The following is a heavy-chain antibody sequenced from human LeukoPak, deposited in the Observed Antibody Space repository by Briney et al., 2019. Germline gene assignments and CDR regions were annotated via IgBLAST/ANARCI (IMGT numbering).Heavy chain of an antibody. Sequence: GGSLRLSCAASGFTFISYWMSWVRQAPGKGREWVANIKQDGSEKYYVDSVKGRFTISRDNSKNPMYLQMNSQRAEDTAVYYCARVIAAAYYYYYMDVWGKGPRSPSP. J-gene: IGHJ6*03. D-gene: IGHD6-13*01. CDR1: GFTFISYW. CDR3: ARVIAAAYYYYYMDV. V-gene: IGHV3-7*01. CDR2: IKQDGSEK.